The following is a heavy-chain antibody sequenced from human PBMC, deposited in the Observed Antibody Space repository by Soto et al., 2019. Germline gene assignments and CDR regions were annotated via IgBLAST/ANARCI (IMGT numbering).Heavy chain of an antibody. CDR3: AKDRVSGSYPGSFDS. CDR1: GFTFDYYW. V-gene: IGHV3-74*01. Sequence: GGSLRLSCAASGFTFDYYWMHWVRQAPGKGLVWVSRTNSDGSDTTYADSVKGRFTISRDNAKNTLYLQMNSLRAEDTAVYYCAKDRVSGSYPGSFDSWGQGTLVTVSS. J-gene: IGHJ4*02. CDR2: TNSDGSDT. D-gene: IGHD1-26*01.